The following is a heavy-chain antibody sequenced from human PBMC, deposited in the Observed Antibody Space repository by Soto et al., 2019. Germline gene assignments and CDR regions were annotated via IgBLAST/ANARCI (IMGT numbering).Heavy chain of an antibody. J-gene: IGHJ6*03. CDR3: AKDICLDWYCYMDV. V-gene: IGHV3-9*01. CDR1: GFTFDDYA. Sequence: PGGSLRLSCAASGFTFDDYAMHWVRQAPGKGLEWVSGISWNSGSIGYADSVKGRFTISRDNAKNSLYLQMNSLRAEDTALYYCAKDICLDWYCYMDVWGKGTTVTVSS. CDR2: ISWNSGSI. D-gene: IGHD3-9*01.